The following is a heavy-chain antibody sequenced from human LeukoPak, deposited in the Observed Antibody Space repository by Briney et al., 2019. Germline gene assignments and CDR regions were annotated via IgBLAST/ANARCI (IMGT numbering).Heavy chain of an antibody. D-gene: IGHD3-10*02. CDR2: ISSSGSTI. J-gene: IGHJ6*04. CDR3: AELGITMIGGV. Sequence: GGSLRLSCAASGFIFSAYAMTWVRQAPGKGLEWVSYISSSGSTIYYADSVKGRFTISRDNAKNSLYLQMNSLRAEDTAVYYCAELGITMIGGVWGKGTTVTISS. CDR1: GFIFSAYA. V-gene: IGHV3-48*03.